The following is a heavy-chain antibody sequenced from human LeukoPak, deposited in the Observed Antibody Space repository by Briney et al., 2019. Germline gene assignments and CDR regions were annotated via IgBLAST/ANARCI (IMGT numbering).Heavy chain of an antibody. J-gene: IGHJ6*03. CDR2: IYPGDSDT. V-gene: IGHV5-51*01. CDR3: ARPRIAAAGNVYYMDV. Sequence: GASLKISCKGSGYSFTSYWIGWVRQMPGKGLEWMGIIYPGDSDTRYSPSFQGRVTISADKSISTAYLQWSSLKASDTAMYYCARPRIAAAGNVYYMDVWGKGTTVTVSS. CDR1: GYSFTSYW. D-gene: IGHD6-13*01.